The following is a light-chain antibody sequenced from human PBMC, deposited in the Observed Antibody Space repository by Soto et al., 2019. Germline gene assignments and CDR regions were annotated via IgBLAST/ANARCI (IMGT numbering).Light chain of an antibody. CDR1: QSISSY. CDR2: AAS. Sequence: DVQMTQSPSSLSASVGDRVTITCRASQSISSYLNWHQQKAGKAPKLLIHAASNLESGVPSRFSGSGSGTDFTLTISSLQPEDFATYYCQQSYGTWTFGQGTKVDI. CDR3: QQSYGTWT. V-gene: IGKV1-39*01. J-gene: IGKJ1*01.